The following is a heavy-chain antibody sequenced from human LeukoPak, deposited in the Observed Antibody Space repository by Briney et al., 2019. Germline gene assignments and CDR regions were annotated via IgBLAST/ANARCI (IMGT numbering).Heavy chain of an antibody. CDR3: ARGAYGPRKPYCYGMDV. J-gene: IGHJ6*02. Sequence: SETLSLTCAVYGGSFSGYYWSWIRHPPGKGLEWIGEINHSGSTNYNPSLKSRVTISVDTSKNQFSLKLSSVTAADTAVYYCARGAYGPRKPYCYGMDVWGQGTTVTVSS. V-gene: IGHV4-34*01. CDR1: GGSFSGYY. CDR2: INHSGST. D-gene: IGHD3-10*01.